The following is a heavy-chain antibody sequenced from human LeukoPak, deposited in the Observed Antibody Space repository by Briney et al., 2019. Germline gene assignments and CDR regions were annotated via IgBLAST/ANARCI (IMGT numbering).Heavy chain of an antibody. CDR2: TYYRSKWYN. CDR3: ARDPTSGYSSSWRWFDP. D-gene: IGHD6-13*01. V-gene: IGHV6-1*01. Sequence: SQTLSLTCAISGDSVSSNSAAWNWIRQSPSRGLEWLGRTYYRSKWYNDYAVSVKSRITINPDTSKNQFSLQLNSVTPEDTAVYYCARDPTSGYSSSWRWFDPWGQGTLVTVSS. J-gene: IGHJ5*02. CDR1: GDSVSSNSAA.